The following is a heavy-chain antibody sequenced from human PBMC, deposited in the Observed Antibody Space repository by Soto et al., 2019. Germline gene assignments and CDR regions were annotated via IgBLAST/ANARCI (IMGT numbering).Heavy chain of an antibody. D-gene: IGHD6-13*01. V-gene: IGHV3-74*01. CDR2: MNNEGSYT. J-gene: IGHJ3*02. Sequence: EVQLEESGAGLVQPGGSLRLSCAASGFTFSSYWMYWVRQAPGKGLEGVSHMNNEGSYTSYAESVKGRFTFARENAKNTLYLQMNSLRAEDTAVYYCVRGGYMHACDIWGQGTMVTVSS. CDR1: GFTFSSYW. CDR3: VRGGYMHACDI.